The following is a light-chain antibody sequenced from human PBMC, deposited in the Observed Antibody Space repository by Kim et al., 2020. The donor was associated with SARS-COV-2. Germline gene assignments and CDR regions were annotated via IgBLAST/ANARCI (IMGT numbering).Light chain of an antibody. V-gene: IGKV3-11*01. CDR1: QSISRY. Sequence: SPGERATLSCRASQSISRYLAWYQQKPGQAPRLLIYDASSRATGIPARFSGSGSGTDFTLTISSLEPEDFAVYYCQQRRDWPPLTFGGGTKVDIK. CDR3: QQRRDWPPLT. J-gene: IGKJ4*01. CDR2: DAS.